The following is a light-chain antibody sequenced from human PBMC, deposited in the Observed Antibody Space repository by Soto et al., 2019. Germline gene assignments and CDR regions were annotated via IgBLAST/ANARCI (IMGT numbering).Light chain of an antibody. CDR2: SAS. CDR3: QQLNSYPFT. V-gene: IGKV1-9*01. Sequence: DIQWTQSPSILSSSVGDRVTITCRASPGISSYLAWYRQKPGKAPGLLIFSASTLESGVPSRFSGSGSETEFTLTISSLQPEDSATYYCQQLNSYPFTFGPGTKVDIK. J-gene: IGKJ3*01. CDR1: PGISSY.